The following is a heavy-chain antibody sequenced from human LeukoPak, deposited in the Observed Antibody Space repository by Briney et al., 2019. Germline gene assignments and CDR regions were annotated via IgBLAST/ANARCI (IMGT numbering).Heavy chain of an antibody. CDR2: IYPNSGGI. Sequence: ASVKVSCKASGYTFSGYFMHWVRRAPGQGLEWMGWIYPNSGGIKYAQKFQGRVTMTRDTSISTIYMELSSLRSDDTAVYYCARFSGSSNFDYWGQGTLVTVSS. V-gene: IGHV1-2*02. D-gene: IGHD1-26*01. J-gene: IGHJ4*02. CDR3: ARFSGSSNFDY. CDR1: GYTFSGYF.